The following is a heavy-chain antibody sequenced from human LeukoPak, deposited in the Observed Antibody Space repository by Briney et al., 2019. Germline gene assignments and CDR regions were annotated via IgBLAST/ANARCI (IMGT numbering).Heavy chain of an antibody. CDR3: AKEVANDFWSGYNDY. J-gene: IGHJ4*02. CDR1: GFTFSSYA. V-gene: IGHV3-23*01. Sequence: TGGSLRLSCAASGFTFSSYAMSWVRQAPGKGLEWVSAISGSGGSTYYADSVKGRFTISRDNSKNTLYLQMNSLRAEDTAVYYCAKEVANDFWSGYNDYWGQGTLVTVSS. D-gene: IGHD3-3*01. CDR2: ISGSGGST.